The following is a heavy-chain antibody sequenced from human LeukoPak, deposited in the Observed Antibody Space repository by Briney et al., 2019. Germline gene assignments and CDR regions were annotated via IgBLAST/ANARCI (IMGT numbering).Heavy chain of an antibody. V-gene: IGHV3-23*01. J-gene: IGHJ4*02. Sequence: GGSLRLSCAASGFTFSVFGMSWVRQAPGKELEWVSDIDDTGGTTYYADSVKGRSTISRDNSKNTLYLQVNSLRAEDTAVYYCAKGAGYRSSGWYFDHWGQGTLVTVSS. CDR1: GFTFSVFG. CDR2: IDDTGGTT. CDR3: AKGAGYRSSGWYFDH. D-gene: IGHD6-19*01.